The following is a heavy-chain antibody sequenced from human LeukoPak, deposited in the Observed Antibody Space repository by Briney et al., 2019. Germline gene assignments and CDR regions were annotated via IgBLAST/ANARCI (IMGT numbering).Heavy chain of an antibody. CDR2: ISGSGGST. Sequence: GGSLRLSCAASGFTFSSYAMSWVRQAPGKGLEWVSAISGSGGSTYYADSVKGRFTISRDNSKNTLYLQMNSLRAEDTAVYYCAKDPRFPGGTYYYYYGMDVWGQGTTVTVSS. CDR1: GFTFSSYA. D-gene: IGHD2-21*01. J-gene: IGHJ6*02. CDR3: AKDPRFPGGTYYYYYGMDV. V-gene: IGHV3-23*01.